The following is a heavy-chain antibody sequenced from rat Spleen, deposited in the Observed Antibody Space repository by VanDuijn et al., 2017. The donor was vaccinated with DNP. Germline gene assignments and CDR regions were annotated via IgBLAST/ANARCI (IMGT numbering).Heavy chain of an antibody. CDR3: TSPYGGYGFVY. CDR2: VWIGGTT. D-gene: IGHD1-11*01. CDR1: GISLTAGH. J-gene: IGHJ3*01. V-gene: IGHV2-43*01. Sequence: VQLEVSGPGLMCSSQGVSLMCTVSGISLTAGHVRCGRQCGRKGLEWMGVVWIGGTTHISSIFKSRVSINRDTSRNQFFLKMNSLQIADTAMYFCTSPYGGYGFVYWGQCTLVTVSS.